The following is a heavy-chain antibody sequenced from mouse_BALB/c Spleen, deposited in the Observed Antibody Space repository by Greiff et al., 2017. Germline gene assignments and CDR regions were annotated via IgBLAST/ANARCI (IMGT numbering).Heavy chain of an antibody. V-gene: IGHV5-6-3*01. J-gene: IGHJ2*01. D-gene: IGHD1-1*01. CDR1: GFTFSSYG. Sequence: EVKVVESGGGLVQPGGSLTLSCAASGFTFSSYGMSWVRQTPDKRLELVATINSNGGSTYYPDSVKGRFTISRDNAKNTLYLQMSSLKSEDTAMYYCARENYGGSYYFDYWGQGTTRTVTS. CDR3: ARENYGGSYYFDY. CDR2: INSNGGST.